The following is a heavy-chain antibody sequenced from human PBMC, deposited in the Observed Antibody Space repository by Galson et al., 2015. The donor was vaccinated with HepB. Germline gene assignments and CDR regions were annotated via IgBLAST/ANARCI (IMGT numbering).Heavy chain of an antibody. CDR3: ARDRRLMVRGVITYYYYYGMDV. Sequence: SLRLSCAASGFTVSSNYMTWVRQAPGKGLGWVSVIYRGGSTYYADSVKGRFTISRDNSKNTLYLKMNSLRAEDTDVYYCARDRRLMVRGVITYYYYYGMDVWGQGTTGTVSS. CDR2: IYRGGST. D-gene: IGHD3-10*01. V-gene: IGHV3-53*01. CDR1: GFTVSSNY. J-gene: IGHJ6*02.